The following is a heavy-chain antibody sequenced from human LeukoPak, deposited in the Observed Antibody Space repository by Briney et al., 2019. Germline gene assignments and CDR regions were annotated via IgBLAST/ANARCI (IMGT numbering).Heavy chain of an antibody. J-gene: IGHJ3*02. CDR2: IIPILGIA. Sequence: GASVKVSCKASGGTFSSYAISWVRQAPGQGLEWMGRIIPILGIANYAQKFQGRVTITADKSTSTAYMELSSLRSEDTAVYYCARVYYYDSSGYYYGAFDIWGQGTKVTVSS. CDR3: ARVYYYDSSGYYYGAFDI. D-gene: IGHD3-22*01. V-gene: IGHV1-69*04. CDR1: GGTFSSYA.